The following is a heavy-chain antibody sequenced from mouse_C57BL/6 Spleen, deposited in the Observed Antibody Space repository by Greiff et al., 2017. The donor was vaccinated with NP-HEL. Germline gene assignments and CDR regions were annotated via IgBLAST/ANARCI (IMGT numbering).Heavy chain of an antibody. D-gene: IGHD1-1*01. Sequence: QVQLQQPGAELVMPGASVKLSCKASGYTFTSYWMHWVKQRPGQGLEWIGEIDPSDSYTNYNQKFKGKSTLTVDKSSSTAYMQLSSLTSEDSAVYYCARGCAITTVVAFDDWGKGTTLTVSS. CDR2: IDPSDSYT. CDR1: GYTFTSYW. CDR3: ARGCAITTVVAFDD. V-gene: IGHV1-69*01. J-gene: IGHJ2*01.